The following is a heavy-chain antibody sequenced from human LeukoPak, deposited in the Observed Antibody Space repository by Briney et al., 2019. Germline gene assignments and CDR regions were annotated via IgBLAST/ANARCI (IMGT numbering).Heavy chain of an antibody. V-gene: IGHV4-59*01. Sequence: SETLSLTCTVSGGSISNYYWSWIRQPPGKGLEWIGYIYYSGSTNYNPSLKSRVTISVDTSKNQFSLKLSSVTAADTAVYYCARATSGTIYGMDVWGQGTTVTVSS. D-gene: IGHD3-3*01. CDR3: ARATSGTIYGMDV. CDR2: IYYSGST. CDR1: GGSISNYY. J-gene: IGHJ6*02.